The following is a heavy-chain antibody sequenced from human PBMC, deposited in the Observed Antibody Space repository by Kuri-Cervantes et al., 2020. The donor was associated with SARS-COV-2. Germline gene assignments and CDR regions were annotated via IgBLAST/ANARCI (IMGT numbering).Heavy chain of an antibody. J-gene: IGHJ2*01. Sequence: SETLSLTCAISGVSVSSNSAAWNWIRQSPSRGLEWLGRTYYRSKWYNDYAVSVKSRITINPDTSKNQFSLQLISVTPADTAVYYCARDPTVAVHWYFDLWGRGTLVTVSS. CDR2: TYYRSKWYN. D-gene: IGHD6-19*01. V-gene: IGHV6-1*01. CDR3: ARDPTVAVHWYFDL. CDR1: GVSVSSNSAA.